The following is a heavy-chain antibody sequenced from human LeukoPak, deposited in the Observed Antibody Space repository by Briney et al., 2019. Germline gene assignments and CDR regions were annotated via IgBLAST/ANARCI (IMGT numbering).Heavy chain of an antibody. J-gene: IGHJ4*02. Sequence: PGGSLRLSCAASGFTFSDHYMDWVRQAPGKGLEWVGRIRNKANSYTAEYAASVRGRFTISRDDSKNSLYLQMNSLKTEDTAVYYCAKARGGDYGDTTDYWGQGTLVTVSS. CDR2: IRNKANSYTA. D-gene: IGHD4-17*01. CDR3: AKARGGDYGDTTDY. CDR1: GFTFSDHY. V-gene: IGHV3-72*01.